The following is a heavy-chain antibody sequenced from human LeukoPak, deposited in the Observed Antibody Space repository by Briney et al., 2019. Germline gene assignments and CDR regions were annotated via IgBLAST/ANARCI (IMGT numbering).Heavy chain of an antibody. CDR3: ARDSNSRGYKLGYFDY. J-gene: IGHJ4*02. D-gene: IGHD5-24*01. V-gene: IGHV3-30*02. CDR2: IRYDGSNK. Sequence: GGSLRLSCAASGFTFSSYGMHWVRQAPGKGLEWVAFIRYDGSNKYYAGSVKGRFTISRDNSKNTLYLQMNSLRAEDTAVYYCARDSNSRGYKLGYFDYWGQGTLVTVSS. CDR1: GFTFSSYG.